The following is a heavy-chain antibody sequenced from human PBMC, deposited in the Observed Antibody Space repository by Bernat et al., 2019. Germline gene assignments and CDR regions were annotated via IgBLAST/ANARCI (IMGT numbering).Heavy chain of an antibody. V-gene: IGHV1-3*01. CDR2: IDAGNGNT. J-gene: IGHJ4*02. CDR1: GYTFTTYA. CDR3: AREMLTKEFDC. Sequence: QVQLVQSGAEVKKPGASVKLSCKASGYTFTTYAMHWVRQAPGQRLEWMGWIDAGNGNTKYSQKLQGRVTITRDTSASTAYMELSSLTSEDTAVYFCAREMLTKEFDCWGQGTLVTVSS. D-gene: IGHD3-16*01.